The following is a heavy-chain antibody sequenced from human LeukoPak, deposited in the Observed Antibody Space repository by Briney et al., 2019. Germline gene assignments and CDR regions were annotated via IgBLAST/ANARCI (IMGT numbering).Heavy chain of an antibody. CDR2: IDWDDDK. V-gene: IGHV2-70*04. D-gene: IGHD4-17*01. CDR3: ARLYGDFYFDY. J-gene: IGHJ4*02. Sequence: SGPTLVNPTQTLTLTCTFSGFSLTTSGIRVSWIRQPPGKALEWLAHIDWDDDKFYSTSLKTRLTLSKDTSKNQMVLTMTNMDPVDTATYYCARLYGDFYFDYWGQGTLVTVSS. CDR1: GFSLTTSGIR.